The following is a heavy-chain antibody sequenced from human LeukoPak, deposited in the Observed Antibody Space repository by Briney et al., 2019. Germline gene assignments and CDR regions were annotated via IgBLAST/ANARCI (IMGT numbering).Heavy chain of an antibody. CDR1: GFTFSTFD. CDR3: VRDNGYSHSSGYYHYYDY. V-gene: IGHV3-48*03. CDR2: ISSSGSTT. J-gene: IGHJ4*02. D-gene: IGHD3-22*01. Sequence: GGSLRLSCAASGFTFSTFDMNWVRQAPGKGLEWISYISSSGSTTYYPDSVRGRFTISRDNARNSLFLQMRGLSADDTALYYCVRDNGYSHSSGYYHYYDYWGQGTLVTVSS.